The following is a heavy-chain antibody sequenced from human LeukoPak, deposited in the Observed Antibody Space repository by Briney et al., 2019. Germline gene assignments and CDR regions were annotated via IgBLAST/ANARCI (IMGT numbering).Heavy chain of an antibody. V-gene: IGHV3-53*05. CDR3: AKDLSSWYFDY. Sequence: GGSLRLSCAASGFTVSSNYMSWVRQAPGKGLEWVSVIYSGGSTYYADSVKGRFTISRDNSKNTLYLQMNSLRAEDTAVYYCAKDLSSWYFDYWGQGTLVTVSS. D-gene: IGHD6-13*01. J-gene: IGHJ4*02. CDR1: GFTVSSNY. CDR2: IYSGGST.